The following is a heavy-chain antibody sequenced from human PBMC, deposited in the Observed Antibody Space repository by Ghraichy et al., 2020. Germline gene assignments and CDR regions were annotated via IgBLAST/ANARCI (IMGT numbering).Heavy chain of an antibody. CDR3: ARRVWFGDTLYWNFDL. CDR1: SGSLSGYY. J-gene: IGHJ2*01. Sequence: SETLSLTCAVYSGSLSGYYWSWIRQPPGKGLEWIGEINHGGSTNYNPSLKSRVTISVDTSKKQFSLKLSSLTAADTAVYYCARRVWFGDTLYWNFDLWGRGTLVTVSS. V-gene: IGHV4-34*01. CDR2: INHGGST. D-gene: IGHD3-10*01.